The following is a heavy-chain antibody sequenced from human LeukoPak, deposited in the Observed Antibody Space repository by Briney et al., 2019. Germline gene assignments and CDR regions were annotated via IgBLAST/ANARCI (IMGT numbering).Heavy chain of an antibody. V-gene: IGHV3-15*01. CDR1: GFTFSSYG. Sequence: PGRSLRLSCAASGFTFSSYGMHWVRQAPGKGLEWVGRIKSKTDGGTTDYAAPVKGRFTISRDDPKNTLYLQMNSLKTEDTAVYYCTTESGYSYAYWGQGTLVTVSS. D-gene: IGHD5-18*01. J-gene: IGHJ4*02. CDR3: TTESGYSYAY. CDR2: IKSKTDGGTT.